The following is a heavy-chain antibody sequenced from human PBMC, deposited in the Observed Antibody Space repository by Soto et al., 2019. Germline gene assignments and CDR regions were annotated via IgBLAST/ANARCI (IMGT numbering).Heavy chain of an antibody. CDR1: GGTFSSYT. D-gene: IGHD6-6*01. CDR3: ARDWGTVWAARMPPAY. CDR2: IIPILGIA. Sequence: QVQLVQSGAEVKKPGSSVKVSCKASGGTFSSYTISWVRQAPGQGLEWMGRIIPILGIANYAQKFQGRVTITADKSTCTAFMELSSLRSEDTAVYYCARDWGTVWAARMPPAYWGQGTLVTVSS. V-gene: IGHV1-69*08. J-gene: IGHJ4*02.